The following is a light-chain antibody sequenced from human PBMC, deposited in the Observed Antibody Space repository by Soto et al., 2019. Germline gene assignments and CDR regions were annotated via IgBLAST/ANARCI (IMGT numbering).Light chain of an antibody. CDR1: QSISSW. V-gene: IGKV1-5*01. CDR3: QQLNTFPVT. J-gene: IGKJ4*01. CDR2: DAS. Sequence: DIQMTQSPCTLCASVGDRVTITCRASQSISSWLAWYQQKPGKAPKLLIYDASSLESGVPSRFSGSGSGTDFTLIISSLQPEDFATYSCQQLNTFPVTFGGGTKVDI.